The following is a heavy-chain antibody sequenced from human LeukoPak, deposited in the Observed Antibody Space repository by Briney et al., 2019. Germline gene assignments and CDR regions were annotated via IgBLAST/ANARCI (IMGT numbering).Heavy chain of an antibody. D-gene: IGHD4-17*01. CDR3: AKDPNGDYIGAFDF. Sequence: GGSLRLSCAASAYSFSKFALIWVRQAPGKGLEWVSAITANGGYTLYADAVKGRFTVSRDNSKNTLYLQINSLRPEDTAMYYCAKDPNGDYIGAFDFWGQGTMVTVSS. V-gene: IGHV3-23*01. CDR2: ITANGGYT. CDR1: AYSFSKFA. J-gene: IGHJ3*01.